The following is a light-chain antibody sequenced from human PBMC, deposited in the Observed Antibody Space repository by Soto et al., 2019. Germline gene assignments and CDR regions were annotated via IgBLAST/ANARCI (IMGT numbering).Light chain of an antibody. V-gene: IGLV2-23*03. CDR3: CSYAGSSTVVV. CDR1: SSDVGSYNL. J-gene: IGLJ2*01. CDR2: EGS. Sequence: QSALTQPASVSGSPGQSITISCTGTSSDVGSYNLVSWYQQHPNRAPKLMIYEGSKRPSGVSNRFSGSKSGNTASLTVSGLQAEDEADYYCCSYAGSSTVVVFGGGTKLTVL.